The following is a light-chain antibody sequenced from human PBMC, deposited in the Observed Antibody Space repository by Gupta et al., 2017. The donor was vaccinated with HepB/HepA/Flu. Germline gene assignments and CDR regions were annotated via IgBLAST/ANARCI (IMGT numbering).Light chain of an antibody. J-gene: IGKJ1*01. Sequence: EVVIHHSPLYLPVTLGRSASISCKSSQSLVHTDGFIYLNWFHQRPGQSPRRLIYKVSNRDSGVPDRFSGSGSGTDFTLKISWVEAEDVGVYYCMQGTFWRTFGQGTKVEI. CDR2: KVS. V-gene: IGKV2-30*02. CDR3: MQGTFWRT. CDR1: QSLVHTDGFIY.